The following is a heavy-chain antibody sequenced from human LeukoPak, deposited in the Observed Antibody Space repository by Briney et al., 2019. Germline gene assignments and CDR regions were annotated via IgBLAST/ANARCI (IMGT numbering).Heavy chain of an antibody. CDR1: GYSISSGYY. J-gene: IGHJ4*02. Sequence: KPSETLSLTCAVSGYSISSGYYWGWIRQPQGKGLEWIGSIYHSGSTYYNPSLKSRVTISVDTSKNQFSLKLSSVTAADTAVYYCARLAHYGGNDYWGQGTLVTVSS. V-gene: IGHV4-38-2*01. CDR3: ARLAHYGGNDY. D-gene: IGHD4-23*01. CDR2: IYHSGST.